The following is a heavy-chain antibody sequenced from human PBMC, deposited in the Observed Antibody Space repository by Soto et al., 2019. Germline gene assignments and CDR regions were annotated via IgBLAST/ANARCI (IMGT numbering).Heavy chain of an antibody. Sequence: PSETLSLTCAVYGGSFSGYYWSWIRQPPGKGLEWIGEINHSGSTNYNPSLKSRVTISVDTSKNQFSLKLSSVTAADTAVYYCARGVYYDFWSGYPRDWFDPWGQGTRVTVSS. CDR3: ARGVYYDFWSGYPRDWFDP. V-gene: IGHV4-34*01. CDR1: GGSFSGYY. D-gene: IGHD3-3*01. J-gene: IGHJ5*02. CDR2: INHSGST.